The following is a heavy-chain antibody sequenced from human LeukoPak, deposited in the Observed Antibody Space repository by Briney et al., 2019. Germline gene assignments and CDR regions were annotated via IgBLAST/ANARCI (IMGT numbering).Heavy chain of an antibody. V-gene: IGHV3-74*01. CDR2: ISSDGSST. CDR3: ARALPPSVNTPWK. D-gene: IGHD1-1*01. CDR1: GFTFSSYW. J-gene: IGHJ4*02. Sequence: GGSLRLSCAASGFTFSSYWMHWVRQAPGKGLVWVSRISSDGSSTIYADSMKGRFTIFRDNAKNTLYLQMNRLGAEDTAVYYCARALPPSVNTPWKWGQGTQVTVSS.